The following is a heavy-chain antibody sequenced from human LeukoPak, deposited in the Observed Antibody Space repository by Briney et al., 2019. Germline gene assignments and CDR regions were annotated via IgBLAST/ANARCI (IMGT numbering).Heavy chain of an antibody. CDR3: ARMEPLYWYFDL. CDR1: GGSISSYY. D-gene: IGHD1-26*01. J-gene: IGHJ2*01. Sequence: PSETLSLTCTVSGGSISSYYWSWIRQPPGKGLEWIGYIYYSGSTNYNPSLKSRVTISVDTSKNQFSLKLSSVTAADTAVYYCARMEPLYWYFDLWGRGTLVTVSS. CDR2: IYYSGST. V-gene: IGHV4-59*01.